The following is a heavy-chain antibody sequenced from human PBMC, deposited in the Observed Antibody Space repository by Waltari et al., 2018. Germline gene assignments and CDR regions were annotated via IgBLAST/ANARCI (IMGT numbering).Heavy chain of an antibody. V-gene: IGHV1-2*02. Sequence: QVQLVQSGAEVKKPGASVKVSCKASGYTFTGYYMHWVRQAPGQGLEWMGLINTNSGGTNYAQKFQGRVTMTRDTSISTAYMELGRLRSDDTAVYYCARGYYYYYMDVWGKGTTVTVSS. CDR1: GYTFTGYY. CDR3: ARGYYYYYMDV. J-gene: IGHJ6*03. CDR2: INTNSGGT.